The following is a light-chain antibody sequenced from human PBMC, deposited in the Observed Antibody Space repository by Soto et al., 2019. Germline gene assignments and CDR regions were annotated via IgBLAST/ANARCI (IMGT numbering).Light chain of an antibody. Sequence: QSALTQPPSASGSPGQSVTISCTGTSSDVGGYKYVSWCQQHPGKAPKLMIYEVSKRPSGVPDRFSGSKSGNTASLTVSGLQTEDEADYYCSSYAGSNNLVFGGGTKVTVL. J-gene: IGLJ2*01. CDR2: EVS. V-gene: IGLV2-8*01. CDR1: SSDVGGYKY. CDR3: SSYAGSNNLV.